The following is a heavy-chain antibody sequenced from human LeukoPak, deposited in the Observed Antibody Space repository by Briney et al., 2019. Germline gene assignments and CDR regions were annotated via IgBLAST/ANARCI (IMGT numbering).Heavy chain of an antibody. D-gene: IGHD6-13*01. CDR1: GGSISTYY. J-gene: IGHJ4*02. Sequence: SETLSLTCTVSGGSISTYYWSWIRQPPGKGLEWIGYIYYSGGTDYNPSLKSRVTILVDTSKNQFSLKLSSVTAADTAVYYCARGPKRYDRSWQHIGFDYWGQGTLVTVSS. V-gene: IGHV4-59*01. CDR2: IYYSGGT. CDR3: ARGPKRYDRSWQHIGFDY.